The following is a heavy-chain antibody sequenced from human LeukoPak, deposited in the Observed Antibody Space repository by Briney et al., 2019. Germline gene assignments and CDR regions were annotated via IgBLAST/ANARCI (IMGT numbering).Heavy chain of an antibody. CDR1: GLNFADYA. V-gene: IGHV3-43*02. CDR2: ISADGGTT. J-gene: IGHJ4*02. CDR3: AKESGKFDY. Sequence: GGSLRLSCVVSGLNFADYAMHWVRQPPGKGLEWVSLISADGGTTFSADSVKGRFTIARDNNKNSLYLQMNSLRSEGTAMYFCAKESGKFDYWGQGTLVAVST.